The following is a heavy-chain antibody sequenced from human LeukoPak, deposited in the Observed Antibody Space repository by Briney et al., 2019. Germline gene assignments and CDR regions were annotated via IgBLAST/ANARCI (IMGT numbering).Heavy chain of an antibody. CDR2: ISYDGSNK. V-gene: IGHV3-30*18. J-gene: IGHJ4*02. D-gene: IGHD5-12*01. CDR3: AKDRVYSGYELDY. Sequence: GRSLRLSCAASGFTFSSYGMHWVRQAPGKGLEWVAVISYDGSNKYYADSVKGRFTISRDNSKNTLYLQMNSLRAEDTAVYYCAKDRVYSGYELDYRGQGTLVTVSS. CDR1: GFTFSSYG.